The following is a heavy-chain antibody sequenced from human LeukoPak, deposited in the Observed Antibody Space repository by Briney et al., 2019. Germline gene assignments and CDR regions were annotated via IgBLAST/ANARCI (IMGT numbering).Heavy chain of an antibody. CDR3: ARDGPYCTNGICYSRYYFDY. D-gene: IGHD2-8*01. CDR2: IYTSGST. CDR1: GGCISSYY. Sequence: PSETLSLTCTVSGGCISSYYWSWIRQPAGKGLEWIGLIYTSGSTNYNPSLKSRVTMSVDTSKNQFSLRLTSVTAADTAVYYCARDGPYCTNGICYSRYYFDYWGQGTLVTVSS. J-gene: IGHJ4*02. V-gene: IGHV4-4*07.